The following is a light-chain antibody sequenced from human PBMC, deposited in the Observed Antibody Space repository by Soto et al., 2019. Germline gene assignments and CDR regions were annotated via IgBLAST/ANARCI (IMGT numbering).Light chain of an antibody. CDR3: MQGSHWPTT. J-gene: IGKJ5*01. Sequence: DVVMTQSPLSLPVTLGQRASISCRSSHGLLYSDGNTYLNCFHQRPGQSPRRLIYKVSNRDSGVPDRFSGSGSGTDFALKISRVEAEDVGVYYCMQGSHWPTTFGQGTRLEIK. CDR2: KVS. V-gene: IGKV2-30*01. CDR1: HGLLYSDGNTY.